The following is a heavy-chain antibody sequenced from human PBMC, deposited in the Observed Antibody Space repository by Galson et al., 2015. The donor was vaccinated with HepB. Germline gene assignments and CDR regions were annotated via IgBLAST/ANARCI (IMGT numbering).Heavy chain of an antibody. CDR3: GRHSLVSVDALDI. D-gene: IGHD2-21*01. J-gene: IGHJ3*02. CDR2: FSAHSGNT. V-gene: IGHV1-18*01. CDR1: GYTFTSYG. Sequence: QSGAEVKKPGASVQVSCTASGYTFTSYGISWVRQAPGQGLEWLGWFSAHSGNTKYAQKFHGRVAMTRDTSTSTAYVELRSLRSDDTAIYYCGRHSLVSVDALDIWDQGTMVTVSS.